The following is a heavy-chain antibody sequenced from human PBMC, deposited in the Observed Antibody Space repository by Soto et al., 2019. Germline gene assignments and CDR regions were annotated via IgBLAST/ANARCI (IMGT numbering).Heavy chain of an antibody. Sequence: SETLSLTCAVYGGSFSGCYWSWIRQPPGKGLEWLGESSPRGRTNYNPSLKSRVTISVDTSKNQFSLKLSSVTTADTAVYYCARVILLGFDPWGQGTLVTVSS. V-gene: IGHV4-34*01. CDR3: ARVILLGFDP. CDR2: SSPRGRT. D-gene: IGHD3-10*01. CDR1: GGSFSGCY. J-gene: IGHJ5*02.